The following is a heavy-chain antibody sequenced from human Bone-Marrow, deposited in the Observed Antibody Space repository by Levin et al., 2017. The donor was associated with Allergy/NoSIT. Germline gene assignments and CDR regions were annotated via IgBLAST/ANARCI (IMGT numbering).Heavy chain of an antibody. CDR3: ATDRAYCSNTTCYLPDAFDI. V-gene: IGHV3-66*01. CDR2: IYSGGST. D-gene: IGHD2-2*01. CDR1: GFTVSSNY. Sequence: PSASVKVSCVASGFTVSSNYMNWVRQAPGKGLEWVSVIYSGGSTYYADSVKGRFTISRDNSKNTLYLQMSSLRAEDTAVYYCATDRAYCSNTTCYLPDAFDIWGQGTMVTVSS. J-gene: IGHJ3*02.